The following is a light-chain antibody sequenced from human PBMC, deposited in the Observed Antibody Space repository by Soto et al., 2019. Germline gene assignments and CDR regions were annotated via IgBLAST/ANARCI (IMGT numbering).Light chain of an antibody. CDR1: SSNVGFNA. J-gene: IGLJ3*02. CDR3: AAWDDSLRGVV. Sequence: QSVLTQPPSASGAPGQRVTLSCVGGSSNVGFNAVNWYQQIPGAAPKLLMNGNSQRPSGVPDRFSGSKSGTSASLAIIGLRTEDEAHYYCAAWDDSLRGVVFGGGTKVTVL. V-gene: IGLV1-47*02. CDR2: GNS.